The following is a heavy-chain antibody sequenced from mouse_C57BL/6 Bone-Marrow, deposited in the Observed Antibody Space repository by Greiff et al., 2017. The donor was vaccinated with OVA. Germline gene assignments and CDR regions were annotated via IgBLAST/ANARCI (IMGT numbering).Heavy chain of an antibody. CDR2: INPSTGGT. D-gene: IGHD1-1*02. V-gene: IGHV1-42*01. CDR1: GYSFTGYY. J-gene: IGHJ3*01. Sequence: VQLQQSGPELVKPGASVKLSCKASGYSFTGYYMNWVKQSPEKSLEWIGEINPSTGGTNYNQKFKAKATLTVDKSSSTAYMQLKSLTSEDSAIYYCARGGASPFAYWGQGTLVTVSA. CDR3: ARGGASPFAY.